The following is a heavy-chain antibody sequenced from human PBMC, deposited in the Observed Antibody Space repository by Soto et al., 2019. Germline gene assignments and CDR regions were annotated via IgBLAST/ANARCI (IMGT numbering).Heavy chain of an antibody. CDR1: GDSVSSNSAA. CDR2: TYYRSKWYN. CDR3: ARDPTYYDFWSGSYGNYYFDY. D-gene: IGHD3-3*01. Sequence: QTLSLTCAISGDSVSSNSAAWNWIRQSPSRGLEWLGRTYYRSKWYNDYAVSVKSRITINPDTSKNQFSLQLNSVTPEDTAVYCCARDPTYYDFWSGSYGNYYFDYWGQGTLVTVSS. V-gene: IGHV6-1*01. J-gene: IGHJ4*02.